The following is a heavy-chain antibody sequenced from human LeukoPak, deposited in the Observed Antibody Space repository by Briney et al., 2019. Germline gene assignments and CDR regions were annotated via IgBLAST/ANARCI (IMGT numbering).Heavy chain of an antibody. V-gene: IGHV3-48*03. Sequence: GGSLRLSCAASGFTFSSYAMNWVRQAPGKGLEWVSYISSSGNTTYNADSVKGRFSITRDNAKNSLYLQMNSLRAEDTAVYYCARDGGSAWFLDYWGQGTLVTVSS. CDR3: ARDGGSAWFLDY. D-gene: IGHD6-19*01. CDR2: ISSSGNTT. J-gene: IGHJ4*02. CDR1: GFTFSSYA.